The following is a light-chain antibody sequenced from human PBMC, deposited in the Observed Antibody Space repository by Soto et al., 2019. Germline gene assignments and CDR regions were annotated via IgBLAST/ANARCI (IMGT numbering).Light chain of an antibody. CDR1: QSISSY. V-gene: IGKV1-39*01. Sequence: DIQMTQSPSSLSASVGDRVTITCRASQSISSYLNWYQQKPGKAPNLLIYAASNLQSGVPSRFSGSGSGTDLTLTISSLQPEDFATYYCQQSYSTPFSLTFGGGTKVEIK. CDR3: QQSYSTPFSLT. J-gene: IGKJ4*01. CDR2: AAS.